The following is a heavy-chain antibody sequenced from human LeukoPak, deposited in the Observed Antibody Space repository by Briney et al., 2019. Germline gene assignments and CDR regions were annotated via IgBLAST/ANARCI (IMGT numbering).Heavy chain of an antibody. CDR2: IYYSGST. Sequence: PSETLSLTCTVSGGSISSYYWSWIRQPPGKGLEWIGYIYYSGSTNYNPSLKSRVTISVDTSKNQFSLKLSSVTAADTAVYYCARRYFMVRGVIPDAFDIWGQGTMVTVSS. CDR3: ARRYFMVRGVIPDAFDI. J-gene: IGHJ3*02. CDR1: GGSISSYY. D-gene: IGHD3-10*01. V-gene: IGHV4-59*08.